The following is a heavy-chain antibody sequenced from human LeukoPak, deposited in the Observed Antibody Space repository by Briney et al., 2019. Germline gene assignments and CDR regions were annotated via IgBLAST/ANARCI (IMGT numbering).Heavy chain of an antibody. D-gene: IGHD3-9*01. CDR3: ARGGYFDWLLAFDY. CDR2: IGGSGGST. J-gene: IGHJ4*02. V-gene: IGHV3-23*01. CDR1: GFTFSSHA. Sequence: PEGSLRLSCAASGFTFSSHAMGWVRQAPGKGLEWVSAIGGSGGSTYYADSVKGRFTISRDNSKNTLYLQMNSLRAEDTALYYCARGGYFDWLLAFDYWGQGTLVTVSS.